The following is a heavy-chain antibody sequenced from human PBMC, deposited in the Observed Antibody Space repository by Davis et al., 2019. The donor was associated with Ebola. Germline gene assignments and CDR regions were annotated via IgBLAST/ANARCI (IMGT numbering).Heavy chain of an antibody. Sequence: PSETLSLTCAVYGGSFSGYYWSWIRQPPGKGLEWIGEINHSGSTNYNPSLKSRVTISVDTSKNQFSLKLSSVTAADTAVYYCARDPYYYDSSGYSRWGQGTLVTVSS. V-gene: IGHV4-34*01. CDR3: ARDPYYYDSSGYSR. CDR2: INHSGST. CDR1: GGSFSGYY. D-gene: IGHD3-22*01. J-gene: IGHJ4*02.